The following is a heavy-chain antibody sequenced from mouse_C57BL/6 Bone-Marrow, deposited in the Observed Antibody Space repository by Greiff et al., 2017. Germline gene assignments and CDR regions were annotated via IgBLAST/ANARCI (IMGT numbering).Heavy chain of an antibody. CDR2: IHPNSGST. V-gene: IGHV1-64*01. CDR1: GYTFTSYW. CDR3: ATLCGYDVGFAY. J-gene: IGHJ3*01. D-gene: IGHD2-2*01. Sequence: QVQLKQPGAELVKPGASVKLSCKASGYTFTSYWMHWVKQRPGQGLEWIGMIHPNSGSTNYNEKFKSKATLTVDKSSSTAYMQISSLTSEDSAVYYCATLCGYDVGFAYWGKGTLVTVSA.